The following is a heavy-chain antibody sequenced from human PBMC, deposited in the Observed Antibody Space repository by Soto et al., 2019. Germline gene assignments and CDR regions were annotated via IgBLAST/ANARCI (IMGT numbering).Heavy chain of an antibody. CDR2: ISSSSSTI. J-gene: IGHJ5*02. D-gene: IGHD3-22*01. CDR3: ARDIQSMIVVVTNPVPFRS. Sequence: GGSLRLSCAASGFTFSSYSMNWVRQAPGKGLEWVSYISSSSSTIYYADSVKGRFTISRDNAKNSLYLQMNSLRDEDTAVYYCARDIQSMIVVVTNPVPFRSWGQGTLVTVSS. CDR1: GFTFSSYS. V-gene: IGHV3-48*02.